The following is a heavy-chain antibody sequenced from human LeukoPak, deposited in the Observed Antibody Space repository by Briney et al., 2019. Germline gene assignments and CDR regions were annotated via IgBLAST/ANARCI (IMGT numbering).Heavy chain of an antibody. CDR3: ARSGRTIFGVVTFDY. Sequence: GGSLRLSCAASGFTFSSYAMHWVRQAPGKGLEWVAVISYDGSNKYYADSVKGRFTISGDNSKNTLYLQMNSLRAEDTAVYYCARSGRTIFGVVTFDYWGQGTLVTVSS. J-gene: IGHJ4*02. CDR1: GFTFSSYA. CDR2: ISYDGSNK. V-gene: IGHV3-30*01. D-gene: IGHD3-3*01.